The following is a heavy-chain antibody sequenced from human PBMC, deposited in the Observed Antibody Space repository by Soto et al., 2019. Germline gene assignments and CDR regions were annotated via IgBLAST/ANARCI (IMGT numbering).Heavy chain of an antibody. J-gene: IGHJ4*02. CDR3: ARAFYDSDSGSKEEYSDY. CDR2: ISYDGSNQ. V-gene: IGHV3-30-3*01. CDR1: GFTFSTHS. Sequence: QVQLVESGGGVVQPGRTLRLSCAASGFTFSTHSMDWVRQAPGKGLEWVAFISYDGSNQYYASSVKGRFTISRDNSKNALYLQMNSPRAEDTAVYYCARAFYDSDSGSKEEYSDYWGQGTLVTVSP. D-gene: IGHD3-10*01.